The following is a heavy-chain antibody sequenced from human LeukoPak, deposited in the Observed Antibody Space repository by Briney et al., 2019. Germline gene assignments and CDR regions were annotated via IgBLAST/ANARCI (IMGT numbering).Heavy chain of an antibody. CDR2: ISGSGGRT. CDR1: GFTFSSYA. CDR3: AKGPYYYDSSGYSRRWFDP. D-gene: IGHD3-22*01. J-gene: IGHJ5*02. V-gene: IGHV3-23*01. Sequence: GGSLRLSCAASGFTFSSYAMSWVRQAPGKGPEWVSAISGSGGRTYYADSVKGRFTISRDNSKNTLYLQMNSLRAEDTAVYYCAKGPYYYDSSGYSRRWFDPWGQGILVTVSS.